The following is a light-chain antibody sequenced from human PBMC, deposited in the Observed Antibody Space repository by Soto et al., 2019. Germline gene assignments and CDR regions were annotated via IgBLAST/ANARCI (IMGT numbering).Light chain of an antibody. V-gene: IGKV3D-15*01. J-gene: IGKJ4*01. CDR1: QSVNIH. CDR3: QQYSDWPPLT. Sequence: EIVMTQSPPTLSVSPGERATLSCRASQSVNIHLAWYQQRPGQAPRLLIYGASSRATGIPARFTGSGSGTEFTLTISSLQSEDFAVYYCQQYSDWPPLTFGGGTKVEIK. CDR2: GAS.